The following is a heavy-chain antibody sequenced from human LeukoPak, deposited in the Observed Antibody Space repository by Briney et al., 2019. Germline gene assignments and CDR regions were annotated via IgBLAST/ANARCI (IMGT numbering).Heavy chain of an antibody. CDR1: GYTFTSYG. CDR3: ARGGKNYDSSGYSDY. V-gene: IGHV1-18*01. CDR2: ISAYNGNT. Sequence: GASVKVSCKASGYTFTSYGISWVRQAPGQGLEWMGWISAYNGNTNYAQKLQDRVTMTTDTSTSTAYMELRSLRSDDTAVYYCARGGKNYDSSGYSDYWGQGTLVTVSS. J-gene: IGHJ4*02. D-gene: IGHD3-22*01.